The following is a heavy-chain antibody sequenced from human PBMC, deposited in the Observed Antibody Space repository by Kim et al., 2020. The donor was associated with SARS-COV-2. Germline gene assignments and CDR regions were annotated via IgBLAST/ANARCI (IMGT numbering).Heavy chain of an antibody. D-gene: IGHD6-13*01. CDR3: AKDMGLAAAGTANDY. V-gene: IGHV3-9*01. J-gene: IGHJ4*02. Sequence: DPVKGRFTISRDTAKNSLYLQMNSLRAEDTALYYCAKDMGLAAAGTANDYWGQGTLVTVSS.